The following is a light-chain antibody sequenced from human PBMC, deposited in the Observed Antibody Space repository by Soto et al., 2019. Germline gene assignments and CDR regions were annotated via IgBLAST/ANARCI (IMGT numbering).Light chain of an antibody. CDR1: NSNVGSNT. Sequence: QSVLTQPPSASGTPGQRVTISCSGSNSNVGSNTVHWYQHLPGTAPKLMIYDVSKRPSGVPDRFSGSKSGNTASLTISGLQAEDEADYYCCSYAGSYTHMVFGTGTKVTVL. J-gene: IGLJ1*01. V-gene: IGLV1-44*01. CDR3: CSYAGSYTHMV. CDR2: DVS.